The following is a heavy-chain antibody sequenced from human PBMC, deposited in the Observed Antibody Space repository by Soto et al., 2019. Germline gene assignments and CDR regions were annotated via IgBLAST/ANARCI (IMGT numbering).Heavy chain of an antibody. CDR3: ARDQARGLDSSSWLRSGYFDY. J-gene: IGHJ4*02. CDR1: GFTFSSYS. V-gene: IGHV3-30-3*01. Sequence: GGSLRLSCAASGFTFSSYSMHWVRQAPGKGLEWMTILSYDGNNRYYADSVKGRFTISRDNSKKTLYLQMNSLTPEDTAVYYCARDQARGLDSSSWLRSGYFDYWGQGTLVTVSS. CDR2: LSYDGNNR. D-gene: IGHD6-13*01.